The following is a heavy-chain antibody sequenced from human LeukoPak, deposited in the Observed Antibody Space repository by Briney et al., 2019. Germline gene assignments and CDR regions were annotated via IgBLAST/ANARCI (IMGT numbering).Heavy chain of an antibody. CDR3: VGGGSWSPFGY. V-gene: IGHV3-64D*09. D-gene: IGHD1-26*01. J-gene: IGHJ4*02. CDR1: GFTFSSYT. Sequence: GGSLRLSCSASGFTFSSYTMHWVRQAPGKGLESVSAISSNGGSTYYADSVKGRFTISRDNSKNTLYLQMSSLRAEDTAVYYCVGGGSWSPFGYWGQGTLVTVSS. CDR2: ISSNGGST.